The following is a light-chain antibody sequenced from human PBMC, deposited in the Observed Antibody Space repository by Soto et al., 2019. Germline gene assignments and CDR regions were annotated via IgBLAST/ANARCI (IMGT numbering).Light chain of an antibody. CDR1: SSGVENYNL. Sequence: QSALTQPASGSGSPGQSITLSCTRTSSGVENYNLVSWYQHRPGKAPKLIIYEGSQRPSGVSDRFSGSKSGNTASLTISGLRAEDEADYYCSSYAGAVVFGGGTQLTVL. J-gene: IGLJ2*01. CDR3: SSYAGAVV. V-gene: IGLV2-23*01. CDR2: EGS.